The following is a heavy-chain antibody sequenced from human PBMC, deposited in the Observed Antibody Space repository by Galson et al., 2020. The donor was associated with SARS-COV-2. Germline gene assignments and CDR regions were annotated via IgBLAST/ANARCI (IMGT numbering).Heavy chain of an antibody. J-gene: IGHJ4*02. CDR1: GYTFTEYG. CDR2: IFANNDNT. D-gene: IGHD1-1*01. CDR3: AREGTEREFDY. V-gene: IGHV1-18*01. Sequence: ASVKVSCKASGYTFTEYGITWVRQAPGQGLEWMGWIFANNDNTKYAQQLQGRVTMTTDTSTSIVYMELRSLRSDDTAVYYCAREGTEREFDYWCQGTLLTVSS.